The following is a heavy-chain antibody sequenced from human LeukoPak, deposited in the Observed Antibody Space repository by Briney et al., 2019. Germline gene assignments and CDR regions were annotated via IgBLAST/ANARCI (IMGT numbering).Heavy chain of an antibody. CDR2: ISYDGSNK. D-gene: IGHD3-10*01. CDR1: GFTFSTFR. Sequence: GGSLRLSCAASGFTFSTFRMYWVRQAPGKGLEWVAVISYDGSNKYFADSVKGRFTISRDNSKNTLYLQMNSLRAEDTAVYYCAKALLWFGELWDAFDIWGQGTMVTVSS. CDR3: AKALLWFGELWDAFDI. V-gene: IGHV3-30*18. J-gene: IGHJ3*02.